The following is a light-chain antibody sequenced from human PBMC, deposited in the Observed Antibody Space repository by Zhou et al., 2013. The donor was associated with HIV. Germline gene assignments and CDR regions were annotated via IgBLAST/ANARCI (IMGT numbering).Light chain of an antibody. CDR3: QEYNTESYT. CDR2: AAS. Sequence: DIQMTQSPSSLSASVGDRVTITCRASQAINNYLAWYQQKAGEVPRLLIYAASTLQSGVPSRFSGSGSGTEFTLTISSLQPEDVATYYCQEYNTESYTFGQGTKLESK. J-gene: IGKJ2*01. V-gene: IGKV1-27*01. CDR1: QAINNY.